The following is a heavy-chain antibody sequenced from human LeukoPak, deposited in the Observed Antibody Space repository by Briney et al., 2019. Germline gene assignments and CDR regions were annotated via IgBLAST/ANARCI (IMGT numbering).Heavy chain of an antibody. D-gene: IGHD3-22*01. V-gene: IGHV1-46*01. CDR1: GYTFTSYY. Sequence: ASVTVSCKASGYTFTSYYMHWVRQAPGQGLEWMGIINPSGGSTSYAQKFQGRVTMTRDTSTSTVYMELSSLRSEDTAVYYCAREGVITPSFDYWGQGTLVTVSS. CDR2: INPSGGST. CDR3: AREGVITPSFDY. J-gene: IGHJ4*02.